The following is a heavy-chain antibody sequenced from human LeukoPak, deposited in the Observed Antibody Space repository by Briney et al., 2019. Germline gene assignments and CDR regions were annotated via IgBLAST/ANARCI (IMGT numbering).Heavy chain of an antibody. CDR1: GGTFSSYA. J-gene: IGHJ6*02. Sequence: GSSVKVSCKASGGTFSSYAIRWVRQAPGQGLEWMGGIIPIFGTANYAQKFQGRVTITADESTSTAYMELSSLRSEDTAVYYCARTGGAMVRGVSYYYGMDVWGQGTTVTVSS. V-gene: IGHV1-69*01. CDR2: IIPIFGTA. D-gene: IGHD3-10*01. CDR3: ARTGGAMVRGVSYYYGMDV.